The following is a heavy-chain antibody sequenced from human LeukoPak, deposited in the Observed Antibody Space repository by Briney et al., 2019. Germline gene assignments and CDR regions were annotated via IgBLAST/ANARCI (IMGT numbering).Heavy chain of an antibody. D-gene: IGHD5-18*01. CDR1: GGTFSNYA. V-gene: IGHV1-69*01. J-gene: IGHJ4*02. CDR2: IIPIFGTR. Sequence: SVTLSCKASGGTFSNYAISWVRQAPGQGLEWMGGIIPIFGTRNYAQKFQGRVTITADESTSTAYMELSSLRSEDTAVYYCASTSGRGYSYGQTPDYWGQGTLVPVP. CDR3: ASTSGRGYSYGQTPDY.